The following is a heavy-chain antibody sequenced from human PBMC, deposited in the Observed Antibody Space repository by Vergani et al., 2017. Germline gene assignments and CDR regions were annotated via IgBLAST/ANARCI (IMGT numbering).Heavy chain of an antibody. CDR2: IFSSGST. Sequence: QLQLQESGPGLVKPSETLSLTCTVSGGSISSNYYGGWIRQPPGKGLEWIGTIFSSGSTYYNPSLQSRVTISVDTSKNQFSLKLSSVTAADTAVYYCARDSGYSSSWGNWFDPWGQGTLVTVSS. J-gene: IGHJ5*02. CDR1: GGSISSNYY. D-gene: IGHD6-13*01. CDR3: ARDSGYSSSWGNWFDP. V-gene: IGHV4-39*07.